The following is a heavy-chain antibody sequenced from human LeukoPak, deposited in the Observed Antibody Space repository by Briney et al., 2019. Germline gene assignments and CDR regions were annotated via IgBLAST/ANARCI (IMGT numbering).Heavy chain of an antibody. CDR1: GFTFSSYG. CDR3: AKDRMAAAATGWFDP. D-gene: IGHD6-13*01. Sequence: GGSLRLSCAASGFTFSSYGMHWVRQAPGKGLEWVAFIRYDGSNKYYADSVKGRFTISRDNSKNTLYLQMNSLRAEDTAVYYCAKDRMAAAATGWFDPWGQGTLVTVSS. CDR2: IRYDGSNK. V-gene: IGHV3-30*02. J-gene: IGHJ5*02.